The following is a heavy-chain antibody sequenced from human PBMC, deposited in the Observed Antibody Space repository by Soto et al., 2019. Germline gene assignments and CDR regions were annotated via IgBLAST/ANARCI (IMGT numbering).Heavy chain of an antibody. CDR1: EFTFSSYW. D-gene: IGHD2-2*01. Sequence: GGSLRLSCAASEFTFSSYWMHWVRQAPGKGLLWVSRVSFDGSTTNYADSVKGRFTISRDNAKNTLYLQMDSLRAEDTAVYYCPRGSYGPDYWGQATLVTVSS. CDR3: PRGSYGPDY. J-gene: IGHJ4*02. V-gene: IGHV3-74*01. CDR2: VSFDGSTT.